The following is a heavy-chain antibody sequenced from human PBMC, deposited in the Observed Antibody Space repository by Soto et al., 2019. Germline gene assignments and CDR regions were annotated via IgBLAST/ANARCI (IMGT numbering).Heavy chain of an antibody. CDR3: AKDTGIAAAGSYYFDY. Sequence: LRLSCAASGFTFDDYAMHWVRQAPGKGLEWVSGISWNSGSIGYADSVKGRFTISRDNAKNSLYLQMNSLRAEDTALYYCAKDTGIAAAGSYYFDYWGQGTLVTVSS. CDR1: GFTFDDYA. D-gene: IGHD6-13*01. J-gene: IGHJ4*02. CDR2: ISWNSGSI. V-gene: IGHV3-9*01.